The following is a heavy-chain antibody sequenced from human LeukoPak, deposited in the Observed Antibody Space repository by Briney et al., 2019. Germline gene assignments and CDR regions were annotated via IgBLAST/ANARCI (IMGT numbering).Heavy chain of an antibody. CDR1: GFTFSSYA. Sequence: PGGSLRLSCAASGFTFSSYAMSWVRQAPGKGLEWVSAISGSGGSTYYADSVKGRFTISRDNAKNSLYLQMNSLRAEDTAVYYCAREEWFGDLRGFDYWGQGTLVTVSS. J-gene: IGHJ4*02. D-gene: IGHD3-10*01. CDR2: ISGSGGST. V-gene: IGHV3-23*01. CDR3: AREEWFGDLRGFDY.